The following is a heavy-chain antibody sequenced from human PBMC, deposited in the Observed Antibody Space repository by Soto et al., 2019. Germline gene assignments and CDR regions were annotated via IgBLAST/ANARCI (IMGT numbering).Heavy chain of an antibody. Sequence: SETLSLTCTVSGGSISSGGYYWSWIRQHPGKGLEWIGYIYYSGSTYYNPSLKSRVTISVDTSKNQFSLKLSSVTAADTAVYYCAREKGYDYVWGSYRYYFDYWGQGTLVTVSS. CDR1: GGSISSGGYY. J-gene: IGHJ4*02. CDR2: IYYSGST. CDR3: AREKGYDYVWGSYRYYFDY. V-gene: IGHV4-31*03. D-gene: IGHD3-16*02.